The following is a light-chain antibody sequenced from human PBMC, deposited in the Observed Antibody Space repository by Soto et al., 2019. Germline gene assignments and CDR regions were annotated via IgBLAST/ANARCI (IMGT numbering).Light chain of an antibody. CDR2: SAS. CDR3: QHYNSYSEA. CDR1: QTISSC. Sequence: DIQMHRSPATLSGSVGDRDTITCLSGQTISSCFSWYQQKSGQAPKLLIYSASTFKSGVPSRFSGSGSGTEFTLTIISLQPDDFATYYCQHYNSYSEAFGQGTKVDI. V-gene: IGKV1-5*03. J-gene: IGKJ1*01.